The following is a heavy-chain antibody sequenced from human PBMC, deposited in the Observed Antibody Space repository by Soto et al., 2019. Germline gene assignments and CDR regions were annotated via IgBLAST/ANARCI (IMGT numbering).Heavy chain of an antibody. CDR2: IYPGDSDT. V-gene: IGHV5-51*01. CDR1: GYSFTSHW. D-gene: IGHD2-2*02. CDR3: ASLSLGYCSTTSCYTGHSFDI. J-gene: IGHJ3*02. Sequence: PGESLKISCKGSGYSFTSHWNGWVRQMPGKGLEGMGIIYPGDSDTRYSPSFQGPVTISADKSISTAYLPWRSLKAPDPAMNYCASLSLGYCSTTSCYTGHSFDIWGQGTMVTVSS.